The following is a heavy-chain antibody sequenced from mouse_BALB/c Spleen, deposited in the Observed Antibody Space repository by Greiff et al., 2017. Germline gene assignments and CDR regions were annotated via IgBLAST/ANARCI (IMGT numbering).Heavy chain of an antibody. CDR2: ISDGGSYT. Sequence: EVKLVESGGGLVKPGGSLKLSCAASGFTFSDYYMYWVRQTPEKRLEWVATISDGGSYTYYPDSVKGRFTISRDNAKNNLYLQMSSLKSEDTAMYYCARAYGNYEAWFAYWGQGTLVTVSA. D-gene: IGHD2-1*01. J-gene: IGHJ3*01. V-gene: IGHV5-4*02. CDR1: GFTFSDYY. CDR3: ARAYGNYEAWFAY.